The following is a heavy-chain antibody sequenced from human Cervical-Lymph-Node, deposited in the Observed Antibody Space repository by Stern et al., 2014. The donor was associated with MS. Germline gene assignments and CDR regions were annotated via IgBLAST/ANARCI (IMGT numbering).Heavy chain of an antibody. J-gene: IGHJ4*02. CDR2: LFPFFGTP. Sequence: SGTEVKKPGSSVKVSRKAAGGTFHSYGISWVRQAPGQGLEWMGGLFPFFGTPIYAQKFQGRVTMTADESTTTAYMDLTSLSVEDTAVYYCATSTYGLVHWGQGTLVTVSS. CDR3: ATSTYGLVH. V-gene: IGHV1-69*01. D-gene: IGHD3-10*01. CDR1: GGTFHSYG.